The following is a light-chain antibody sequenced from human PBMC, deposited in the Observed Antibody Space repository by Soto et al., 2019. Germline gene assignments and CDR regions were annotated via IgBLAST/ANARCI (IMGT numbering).Light chain of an antibody. CDR1: SGDVGGYNY. CDR2: DDT. V-gene: IGLV2-11*01. CDR3: CSYAGSYTFL. Sequence: QSALTQPRSVSGSPGESVTIACTGTSGDVGGYNYVSWYQQYPGKAPKLIIHDDTERPSGVPDRFSGSKSGNTASLTISGLQAEDEADYYCCSYAGSYTFLFGGGTKLTVL. J-gene: IGLJ3*02.